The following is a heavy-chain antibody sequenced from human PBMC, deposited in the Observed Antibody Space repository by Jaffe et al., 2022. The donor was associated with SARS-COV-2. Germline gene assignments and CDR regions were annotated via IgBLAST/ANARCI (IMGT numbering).Heavy chain of an antibody. D-gene: IGHD1-26*01. Sequence: EVELLESGGGLVQPGGSLRISCVASGFTFSSYVMSWVRQAPGKGLEWVSSITGRSGKIYQADSVEGRFIISRDNSKNTVYLQMNSLRAEDTAMYFCARDEGGIDHWGQGTLVTVSS. J-gene: IGHJ4*02. V-gene: IGHV3-23*01. CDR3: ARDEGGIDH. CDR2: ITGRSGKI. CDR1: GFTFSSYV.